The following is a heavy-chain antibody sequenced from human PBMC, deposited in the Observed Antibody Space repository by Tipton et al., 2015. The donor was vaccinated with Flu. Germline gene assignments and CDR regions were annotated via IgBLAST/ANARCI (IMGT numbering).Heavy chain of an antibody. V-gene: IGHV4-4*02. D-gene: IGHD4-11*01. CDR1: GGSISSSRW. CDR3: ARRDYSNYVSEPKNWFDS. J-gene: IGHJ5*01. Sequence: SLRLSCAVSGGSISSSRWWSWVRQPPGKGLEWIANIHRAGNTYYNPSLKSRVTLSVDTSNNQFSLKLSSVTAADTAVYYCARRDYSNYVSEPKNWFDSWGQGALVTVSS. CDR2: IHRAGNT.